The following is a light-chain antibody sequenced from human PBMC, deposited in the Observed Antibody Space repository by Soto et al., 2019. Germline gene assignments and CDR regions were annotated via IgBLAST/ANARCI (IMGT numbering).Light chain of an antibody. CDR1: LSNIGSNF. J-gene: IGLJ2*01. V-gene: IGLV1-47*01. CDR2: RNN. CDR3: AAWDDSLRGVV. Sequence: QSVLTQPPSASRTPGQRVTISCSGSLSNIGSNFIYWYQQLPGSAPKLLINRNNERPSGVPDRFSGSKSGTSASLAISGLRSEDEADYHCAAWDDSLRGVVFGGGTKLTVL.